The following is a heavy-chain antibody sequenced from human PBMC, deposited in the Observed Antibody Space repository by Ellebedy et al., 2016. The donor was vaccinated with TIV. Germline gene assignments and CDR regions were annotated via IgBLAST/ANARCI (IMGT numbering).Heavy chain of an antibody. Sequence: GGSLRLSXKGSGYSFTSYWIGWVRQMPGKGLEWMGIIYPGDSDTRYSPSFQGQVTISADKSISTAYLQWSSLKASDTAMYYCARDRVRWQQLVLSYWGQGTLVTVSS. CDR3: ARDRVRWQQLVLSY. D-gene: IGHD6-13*01. CDR1: GYSFTSYW. J-gene: IGHJ4*02. CDR2: IYPGDSDT. V-gene: IGHV5-51*01.